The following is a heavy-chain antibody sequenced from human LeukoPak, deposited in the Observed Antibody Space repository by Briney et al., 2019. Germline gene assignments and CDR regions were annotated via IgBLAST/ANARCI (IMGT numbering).Heavy chain of an antibody. J-gene: IGHJ4*02. CDR2: THYRGDS. D-gene: IGHD3-9*01. CDR3: ARRKRYFDWLPFDY. V-gene: IGHV4-39*01. Sequence: PSETLSLTCTVSGGSISINSYHWGWIRQPPGKGLEWIATTHYRGDSHHKPALKSRVTISVDTSNNQFPLKLHSVTAADAAVYYCARRKRYFDWLPFDYWGQGTLVTVSS. CDR1: GGSISINSYH.